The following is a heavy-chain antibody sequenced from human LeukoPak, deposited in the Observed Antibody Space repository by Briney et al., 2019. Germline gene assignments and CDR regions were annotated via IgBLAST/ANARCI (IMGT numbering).Heavy chain of an antibody. D-gene: IGHD3-22*01. Sequence: GESLKISCKGSGYSFSTYWIGWVRQMPGKGLEWMGIIYPGDSDARYSPSFQGQVTVSADKSISTAYLQWSSLKASDTAMYYCARLVSSGRFDPWGQGTLVTVSS. CDR3: ARLVSSGRFDP. J-gene: IGHJ5*02. V-gene: IGHV5-51*01. CDR2: IYPGDSDA. CDR1: GYSFSTYW.